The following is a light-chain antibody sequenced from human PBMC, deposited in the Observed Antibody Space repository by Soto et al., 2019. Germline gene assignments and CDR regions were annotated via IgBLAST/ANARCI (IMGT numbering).Light chain of an antibody. J-gene: IGLJ3*02. Sequence: QSALTQPASVSGSPGQSIAISCTGTSSDIGTYDYVSWYQQLPGKAPKVLIYEVTYRPSGVSNRFSGSKSGNTASLTISGLQAEDEDDYYCNSYTRDSTWVFGGGTKLTVL. CDR1: SSDIGTYDY. V-gene: IGLV2-14*01. CDR3: NSYTRDSTWV. CDR2: EVT.